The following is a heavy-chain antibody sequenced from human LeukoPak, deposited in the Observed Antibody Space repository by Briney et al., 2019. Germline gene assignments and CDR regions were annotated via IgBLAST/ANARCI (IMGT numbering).Heavy chain of an antibody. Sequence: GGSLRLSCEASGFPFSSYVMSWVRQAPGKGLEWIAYINHNAEMILYPDFVKGRFTISRDNAKNSLYLQMNSLRAEDTAVYYCAKGPGIAAAGPFDYWGQGTLVTVSS. CDR2: INHNAEMI. D-gene: IGHD6-13*01. CDR1: GFPFSSYV. J-gene: IGHJ4*02. V-gene: IGHV3-48*01. CDR3: AKGPGIAAAGPFDY.